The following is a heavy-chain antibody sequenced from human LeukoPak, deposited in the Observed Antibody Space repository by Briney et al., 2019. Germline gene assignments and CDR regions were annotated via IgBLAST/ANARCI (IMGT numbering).Heavy chain of an antibody. CDR1: GGSITNYY. CDR2: IHSSGGT. V-gene: IGHV4-4*07. J-gene: IGHJ4*02. CDR3: ARGGAPEY. Sequence: KPSETLSLTCTASGGSITNYYWSWIRQPAGKGLEWIGRIHSSGGTNYNPSLKSRVTMSVDTSTNPVSLKLRSVTAADTAVHYCARGGAPEYWGQGTLVTVYS.